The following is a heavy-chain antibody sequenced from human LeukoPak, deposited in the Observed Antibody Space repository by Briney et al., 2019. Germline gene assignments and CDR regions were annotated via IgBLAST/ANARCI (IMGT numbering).Heavy chain of an antibody. CDR1: GGPISTFY. Sequence: SETLSLTCTVSGGPISTFYWSWIRQPPGKGLEWIGYIYYSGSTNYNPSLKSRLTISVDTSKNQFSLKLSSVTAADTAVYYCARGVHISAYWSSGKDAFDIWGQGTMVTVSS. D-gene: IGHD3-22*01. J-gene: IGHJ3*02. V-gene: IGHV4-59*01. CDR2: IYYSGST. CDR3: ARGVHISAYWSSGKDAFDI.